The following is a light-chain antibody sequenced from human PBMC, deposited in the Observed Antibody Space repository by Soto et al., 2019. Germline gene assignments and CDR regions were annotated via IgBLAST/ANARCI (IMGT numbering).Light chain of an antibody. CDR1: HSVSSSY. V-gene: IGKV3-20*01. CDR2: GAS. CDR3: LQDGRPTSRT. Sequence: IVLTQSACTVSLSPGERATLSCRASHSVSSSYLSWYRQKPGQAPRLLIYGASSRATGIPDRFSGSGSGTDFTRTSSILGQGVFAVSSGLQDGRPTSRTLAQGTKVDIK. J-gene: IGKJ1*01.